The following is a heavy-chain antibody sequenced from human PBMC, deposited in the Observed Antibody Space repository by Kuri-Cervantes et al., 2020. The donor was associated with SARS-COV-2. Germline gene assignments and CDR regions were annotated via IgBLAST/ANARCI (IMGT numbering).Heavy chain of an antibody. V-gene: IGHV6-1*01. CDR3: ARLEKRLLWFGDLSGVFDY. Sequence: SQTLSLTCAISGDSVSSNSAAWNWIRQSPSRGLEWPGRTYYRSKWYNDYAVSVKSRIAINPDTSRNQFSLKLSSVTAADTAVYYCARLEKRLLWFGDLSGVFDYWGQGALVTVSS. CDR2: TYYRSKWYN. CDR1: GDSVSSNSAA. D-gene: IGHD3-10*01. J-gene: IGHJ4*02.